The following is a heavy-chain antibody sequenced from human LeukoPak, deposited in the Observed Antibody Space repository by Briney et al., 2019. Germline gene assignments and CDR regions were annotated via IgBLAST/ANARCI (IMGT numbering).Heavy chain of an antibody. CDR1: GFTLSSYY. CDR2: IYSGGTT. CDR3: ARVGDHFHWNLDL. V-gene: IGHV3-53*01. J-gene: IGHJ2*01. Sequence: GGSLRLSCAASGFTLSSYYMNWVRQAPGKGLEWVSIIYSGGTTYYADSVKGRFTISRDTSKNTLSLQMNSLRAEDTAVYFCARVGDHFHWNLDLWGRGTLVTVSS. D-gene: IGHD3-3*02.